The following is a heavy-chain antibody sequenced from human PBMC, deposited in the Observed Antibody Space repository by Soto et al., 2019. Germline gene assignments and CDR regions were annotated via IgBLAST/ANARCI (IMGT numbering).Heavy chain of an antibody. J-gene: IGHJ4*02. CDR3: ARQIYDSDTGPNFQYYFDS. Sequence: GESLKISCNGSGYSFAGYWITWVRQKPGKGLEWMGRIDPSDSQTYYSPSFRGHVTISATKSITTVFLQWSSLRASDTAMYYCARQIYDSDTGPNFQYYFDSWGQGTPVTV. D-gene: IGHD3-22*01. CDR2: IDPSDSQT. CDR1: GYSFAGYW. V-gene: IGHV5-10-1*01.